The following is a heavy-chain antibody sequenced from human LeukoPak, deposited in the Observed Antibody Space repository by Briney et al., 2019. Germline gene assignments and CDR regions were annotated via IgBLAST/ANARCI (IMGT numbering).Heavy chain of an antibody. CDR3: ARVPTLGYCSAGSCYRFDF. CDR1: RYTFTSYD. J-gene: IGHJ4*02. Sequence: GASVKVSCKASRYTFTSYDINWVRQAPGQGLEWMGWMNPNSGNTGYAQKFQGRVIMTRDISISTAYMELTSLRSEDTAVYYCARVPTLGYCSAGSCYRFDFWGQGTLVAASS. D-gene: IGHD2-15*01. V-gene: IGHV1-8*02. CDR2: MNPNSGNT.